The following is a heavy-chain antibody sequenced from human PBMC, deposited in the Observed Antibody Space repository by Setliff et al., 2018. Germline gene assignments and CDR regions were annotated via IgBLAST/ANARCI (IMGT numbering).Heavy chain of an antibody. J-gene: IGHJ6*03. Sequence: PSETLSLTCTVSGGSISSASYYWSWIRQPAGKGLEWIGHIYTSWSSNYNPSLKSRVTMSVDTSKNQFSLQLSSVTAADTAVYYCARVTGFLYMDAWGKGTTVTVSS. CDR2: IYTSWSS. CDR3: ARVTGFLYMDA. D-gene: IGHD3-3*01. V-gene: IGHV4-61*09. CDR1: GGSISSASYY.